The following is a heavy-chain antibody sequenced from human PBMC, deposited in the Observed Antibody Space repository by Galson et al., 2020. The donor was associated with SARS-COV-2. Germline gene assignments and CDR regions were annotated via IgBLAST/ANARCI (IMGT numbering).Heavy chain of an antibody. CDR3: GKDQDSSSWGGYYYGMDV. CDR2: ISYDGSNK. Sequence: TGGSLRLSCAASGFTFSSYGMHWVRQAPGKGLEWVAVISYDGSNKYYADSVKGRFTISRDNSKNTLYLQMNSLRAEDTAVYYCGKDQDSSSWGGYYYGMDVWGQGTTVTVSS. J-gene: IGHJ6*02. D-gene: IGHD6-13*01. V-gene: IGHV3-30*18. CDR1: GFTFSSYG.